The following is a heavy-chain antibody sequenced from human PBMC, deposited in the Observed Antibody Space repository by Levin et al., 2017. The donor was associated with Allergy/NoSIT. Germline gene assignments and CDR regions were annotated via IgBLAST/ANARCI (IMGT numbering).Heavy chain of an antibody. D-gene: IGHD2-2*01. CDR3: AQTSSNSCVAASDH. Sequence: SGPTLVKPTQTLTLTCTFSGFSLSTIGMCVSWIRQPPGKALEWLALIDWDDDKYYSTSLKARLTLSRDTSKNQVVLTLTNMDPVDTATYYCAQTSSNSCVAASDHWGQGTLVTVSS. CDR1: GFSLSTIGMC. J-gene: IGHJ4*02. CDR2: IDWDDDK. V-gene: IGHV2-70*13.